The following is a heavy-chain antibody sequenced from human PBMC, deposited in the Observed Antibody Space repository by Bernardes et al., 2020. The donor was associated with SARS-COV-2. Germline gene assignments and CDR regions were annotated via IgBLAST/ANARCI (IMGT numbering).Heavy chain of an antibody. CDR2: MNPNSGNT. D-gene: IGHD2-8*01. CDR3: ARAGGVDCTNGVWYPVFGY. J-gene: IGHJ4*02. V-gene: IGHV1-8*01. Sequence: ASVKVSCKASGYTFTSYDINWVRQATGQGLEWMGWMNPNSGNTGYAQKFQGRVTMTRNTSISTAYMELSSLRSEDTAVYYCARAGGVDCTNGVWYPVFGYWGQGTLVTVSS. CDR1: GYTFTSYD.